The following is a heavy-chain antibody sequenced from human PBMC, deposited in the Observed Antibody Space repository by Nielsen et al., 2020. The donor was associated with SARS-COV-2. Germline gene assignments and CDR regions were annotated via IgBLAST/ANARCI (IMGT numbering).Heavy chain of an antibody. CDR1: GFSFSNYW. D-gene: IGHD3-3*01. V-gene: IGHV5-51*01. J-gene: IGHJ3*02. CDR3: ATYHDEWAFDI. CDR2: IYPGDSDT. Sequence: GESLKISCQGSGFSFSNYWIAWVRQTPGKGLEWMGIIYPGDSDTRYSPSFQGQVAFSADKSISAAYLHWSSLKASDTAMYYCATYHDEWAFDIWGQGTMVTVSS.